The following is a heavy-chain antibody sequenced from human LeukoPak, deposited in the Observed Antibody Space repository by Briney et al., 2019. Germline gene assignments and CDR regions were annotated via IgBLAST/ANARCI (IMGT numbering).Heavy chain of an antibody. D-gene: IGHD4-11*01. V-gene: IGHV3-7*01. CDR2: ISPDGSGK. Sequence: GGSLRLSCVASGVAFSSYWMSWVRQAPGRGLELVANISPDGSGKYCVDSVKGRFAISRDNAKRSLYLQMNSLRAEDTAVYYCANQAYSQFDYCGQGTLVTVSS. CDR1: GVAFSSYW. CDR3: ANQAYSQFDY. J-gene: IGHJ4*02.